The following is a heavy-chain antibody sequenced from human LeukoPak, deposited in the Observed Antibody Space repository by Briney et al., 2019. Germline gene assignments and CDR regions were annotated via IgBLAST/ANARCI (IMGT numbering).Heavy chain of an antibody. V-gene: IGHV1-18*01. D-gene: IGHD6-19*01. CDR3: AGLTVAGTGMNWFDP. CDR1: GYTFTSYG. Sequence: ASVKVSCKASGYTFTSYGISWVRQAPGQGLEWMGWISAYNGNTNYAQKLQGRVTMTTDTSTSTAYMELRSLRSDDTAVYHCAGLTVAGTGMNWFDPWGQGTLVTVSS. CDR2: ISAYNGNT. J-gene: IGHJ5*02.